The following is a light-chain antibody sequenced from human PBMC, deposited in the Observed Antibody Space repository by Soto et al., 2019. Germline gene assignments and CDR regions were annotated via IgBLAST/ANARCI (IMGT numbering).Light chain of an antibody. J-gene: IGKJ1*01. CDR2: AAS. V-gene: IGKV1-6*01. CDR3: LQDYNYPRT. CDR1: QGIRND. Sequence: AIHMTQSPSSLSASVGYRFTITCRTSQGIRNDLGWYQQKPGRAPKLLIYAASNLQSGVPSRFRGSGSGTDFTLTISSLQPEDFEIYYCLQDYNYPRTFGQGTKVDIK.